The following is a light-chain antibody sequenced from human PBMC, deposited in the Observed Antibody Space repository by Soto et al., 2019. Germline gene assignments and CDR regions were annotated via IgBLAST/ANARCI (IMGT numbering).Light chain of an antibody. CDR2: EVS. CDR1: SSDVGAYNY. V-gene: IGLV2-14*01. Sequence: QSALTQPDSVSGSPGQSITISCTGTSSDVGAYNYVSWYQQHPGKAPKFMIYEVSNRPSGVSNRFSGSKSGNTASLTISGLQAEDEADYYCSSYTTSSTTVFGGGTKLTVL. J-gene: IGLJ3*02. CDR3: SSYTTSSTTV.